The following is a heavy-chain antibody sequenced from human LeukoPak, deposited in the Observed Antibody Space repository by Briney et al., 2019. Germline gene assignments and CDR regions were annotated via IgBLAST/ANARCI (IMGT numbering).Heavy chain of an antibody. CDR2: IRYDGSNK. CDR1: GFTFSSYG. D-gene: IGHD2-2*01. Sequence: GGSLRLSCAASGFTFSSYGMHWVRQAPGKGLEWVAFIRYDGSNKYYADSVKGRFTISRDNSKNKLYLQMNSLRAEDTAVYYCATGSGSTSCRLRVCYFDYWGQGTLVTVSS. CDR3: ATGSGSTSCRLRVCYFDY. V-gene: IGHV3-30*02. J-gene: IGHJ4*02.